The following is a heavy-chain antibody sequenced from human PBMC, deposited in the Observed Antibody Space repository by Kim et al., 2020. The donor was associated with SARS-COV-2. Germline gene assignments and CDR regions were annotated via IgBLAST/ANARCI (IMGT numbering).Heavy chain of an antibody. CDR3: AKDISGGDYGSGSYYNYYYYGMDV. D-gene: IGHD3-10*01. V-gene: IGHV3-9*01. Sequence: GGSLRLSCAASGFTFDDYAMHWVRQAPGKGLEWVSGISWNSGSIGYADSVKGRFTISRDNAKNSLYLQMNSLRAEDTALYYCAKDISGGDYGSGSYYNYYYYGMDVWGQGTTVTVSS. CDR1: GFTFDDYA. CDR2: ISWNSGSI. J-gene: IGHJ6*02.